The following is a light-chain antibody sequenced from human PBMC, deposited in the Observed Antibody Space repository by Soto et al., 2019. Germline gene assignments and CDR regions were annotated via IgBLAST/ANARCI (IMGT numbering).Light chain of an antibody. Sequence: DIQMTQSPSSLSASVGDRVTITCRASQSISSYLNWYQQKPGKAPKLLIYAASSLQSGVPSRFSGSGSGTDFTLTISSLQPEDFATFYCQQFNSYPITFGGGTKVDIK. CDR3: QQFNSYPIT. V-gene: IGKV1-39*01. J-gene: IGKJ4*01. CDR1: QSISSY. CDR2: AAS.